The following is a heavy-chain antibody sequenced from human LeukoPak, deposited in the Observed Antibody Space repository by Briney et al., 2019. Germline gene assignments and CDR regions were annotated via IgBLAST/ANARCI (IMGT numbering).Heavy chain of an antibody. J-gene: IGHJ4*02. Sequence: ASVKVSCKASGYTFTSYGINWVRQATGQGLEWMGWMNPNSGNTGYAQKFQGRVTMTRNTSISTACMELSSLRSEDTAVYYCARGRSGDFWSGYYTGIVDYWGQGTLVTVSS. CDR3: ARGRSGDFWSGYYTGIVDY. V-gene: IGHV1-8*01. D-gene: IGHD3-3*01. CDR1: GYTFTSYG. CDR2: MNPNSGNT.